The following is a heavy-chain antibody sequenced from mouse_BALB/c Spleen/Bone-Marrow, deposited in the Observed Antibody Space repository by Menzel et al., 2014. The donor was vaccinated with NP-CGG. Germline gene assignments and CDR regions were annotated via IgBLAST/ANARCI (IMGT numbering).Heavy chain of an antibody. CDR3: TGEGHYYGSDALDY. D-gene: IGHD1-2*01. V-gene: IGHV14-3*02. CDR2: IDPANGNT. Sequence: EVQLQQSGAELVKPGASVKLSCTASGFNVKDTYMQWVKQRPEQGLEWIGRIDPANGNTQYDPIFQGKATITTDTSSNTAYLQLSSLTSEDTAVYYCTGEGHYYGSDALDYWGQGTSVTVSS. CDR1: GFNVKDTY. J-gene: IGHJ4*01.